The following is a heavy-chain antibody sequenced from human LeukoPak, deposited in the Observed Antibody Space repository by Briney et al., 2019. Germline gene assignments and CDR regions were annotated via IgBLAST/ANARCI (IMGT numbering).Heavy chain of an antibody. Sequence: SETLSLTCAVSGTPIDTGYWSWFRQAPGKGFQWIGEIYYTGTTNHNPSLKSRVTMSIDVMKDELSLKLTSVTAADTAVYFCARQSEGWPVSWGQGILVTVSS. CDR2: IYYTGTT. J-gene: IGHJ5*02. D-gene: IGHD6-19*01. CDR1: GTPIDTGY. V-gene: IGHV4-59*08. CDR3: ARQSEGWPVS.